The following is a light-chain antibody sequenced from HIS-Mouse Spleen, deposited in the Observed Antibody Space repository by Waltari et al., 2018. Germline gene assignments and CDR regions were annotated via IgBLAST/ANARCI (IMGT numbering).Light chain of an antibody. CDR2: WAS. CDR3: QQYYSTPYT. Sequence: DIVMTQSPDSLARSLGERATVNCKSSQSVLYSSNTKNYLAWYQQKPGQPPKRLIYWASTRESGVPDRFSGSGSGTDFTLTISSLQAEDVAVYYCQQYYSTPYTFGQGTKLEIK. V-gene: IGKV4-1*01. J-gene: IGKJ2*01. CDR1: QSVLYSSNTKNY.